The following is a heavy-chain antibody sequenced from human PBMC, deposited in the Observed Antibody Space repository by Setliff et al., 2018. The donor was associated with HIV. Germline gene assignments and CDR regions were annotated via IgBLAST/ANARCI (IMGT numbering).Heavy chain of an antibody. CDR2: ISSSSSYI. V-gene: IGHV3-21*04. J-gene: IGHJ3*01. CDR1: GFTFSSYS. CDR3: ARREYNYVPRAFDL. Sequence: PGGSLRLSCAASGFTFSSYSMNWVRQAPGKGLEWVSSISSSSSYIYYADSVKGRFTISRDNSKNTLYLQMNSLRAEDTAVYYCARREYNYVPRAFDLWGRGTVVTVSS. D-gene: IGHD3-16*01.